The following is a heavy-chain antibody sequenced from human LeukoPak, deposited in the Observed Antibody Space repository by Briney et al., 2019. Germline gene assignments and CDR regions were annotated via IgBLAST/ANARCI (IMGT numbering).Heavy chain of an antibody. Sequence: GGSLRLSCGDSGFTLSKYWMHWVRQVPGKGLTWVSRINRDGSRIDHAGSVKGRFTISRDNAKSTLYLQMNSLRPADTAVYYCVRDFVGPDDLWGQGTLVTVSS. D-gene: IGHD1-26*01. CDR1: GFTLSKYW. V-gene: IGHV3-74*01. J-gene: IGHJ5*02. CDR3: VRDFVGPDDL. CDR2: INRDGSRI.